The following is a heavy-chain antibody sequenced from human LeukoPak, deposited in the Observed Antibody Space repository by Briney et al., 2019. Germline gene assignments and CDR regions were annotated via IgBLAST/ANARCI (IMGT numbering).Heavy chain of an antibody. CDR2: IYYSGST. V-gene: IGHV4-31*02. CDR1: GFTFSNYA. Sequence: LRLSCAASGFTFSNYAMSWVRQAPRKGLEWIGYIYYSGSTYYNPSLKSRVTISVDTSKNQFSLKLSSVTAADTAVYYCARESRYSPCDYWGQGTLVTVSS. J-gene: IGHJ4*02. D-gene: IGHD1-26*01. CDR3: ARESRYSPCDY.